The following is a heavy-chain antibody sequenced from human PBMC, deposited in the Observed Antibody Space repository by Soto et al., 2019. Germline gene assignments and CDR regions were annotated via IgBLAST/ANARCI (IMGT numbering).Heavy chain of an antibody. D-gene: IGHD6-13*01. J-gene: IGHJ4*02. V-gene: IGHV4-59*01. Sequence: SETLSLTCTFSGGSISSYYWSLIRQPPGKGLEWIGYIYYSGSTNYNPSLKSRVTISVDTSKNQFSLKLSSVTAADTAVYYCAMDSSSLRTFDYWGQGTLVTVSS. CDR3: AMDSSSLRTFDY. CDR1: GGSISSYY. CDR2: IYYSGST.